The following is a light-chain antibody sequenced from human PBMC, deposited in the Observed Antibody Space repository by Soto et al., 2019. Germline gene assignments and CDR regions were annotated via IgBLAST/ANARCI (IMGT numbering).Light chain of an antibody. V-gene: IGLV2-14*03. Sequence: QSVLTQPASVSGSPGQSITISCTGTSSDVGGYNYVSWYQHHPGKAPKLIIYDVSNRPSGVSNRFSGSKSGNTASLTISGRQPEDEADYYCSSYTTSNTRQIVFGTGTKVTVL. CDR2: DVS. CDR3: SSYTTSNTRQIV. CDR1: SSDVGGYNY. J-gene: IGLJ1*01.